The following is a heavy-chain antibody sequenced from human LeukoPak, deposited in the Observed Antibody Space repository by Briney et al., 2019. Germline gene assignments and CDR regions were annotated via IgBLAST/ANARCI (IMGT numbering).Heavy chain of an antibody. Sequence: PGGSLRLSCAASGFTFSSYAMSWVRQAPGKGLEWVSAISGSGGSTYYADSVKGRFTISRDNSKNTLYLQMNSLRAEDTAVYYCAKGRRSFFGVVIIRNWFDPWGQGTLVTVSS. CDR1: GFTFSSYA. CDR3: AKGRRSFFGVVIIRNWFDP. V-gene: IGHV3-23*01. D-gene: IGHD3-3*01. J-gene: IGHJ5*02. CDR2: ISGSGGST.